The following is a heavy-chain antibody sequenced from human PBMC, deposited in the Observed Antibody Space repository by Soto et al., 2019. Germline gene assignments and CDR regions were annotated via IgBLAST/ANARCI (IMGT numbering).Heavy chain of an antibody. CDR1: GYTFTNYG. CDR2: ISAYNGNT. J-gene: IGHJ4*02. V-gene: IGHV1-18*01. Sequence: ASVKVSCKASGYTFTNYGISWVRQAPGQGLEWMGWISAYNGNTNYAQKLQGRVTMTTDTSTSTAYMELRSLRSDDTAVYYCARDSPNYYDTPWLFRFDYWGQGTLVTVSS. D-gene: IGHD3-22*01. CDR3: ARDSPNYYDTPWLFRFDY.